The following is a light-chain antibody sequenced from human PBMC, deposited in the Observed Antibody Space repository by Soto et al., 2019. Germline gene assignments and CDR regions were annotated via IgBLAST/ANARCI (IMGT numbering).Light chain of an antibody. Sequence: EIVMTQSPATLSVSPGERATLSCRASQSVGTNLAWYQQKPGQAPRLLIYRASTRATAIPARFSGSGSGTDFTLTISSLQSEDFAVYYWQQYSNWPPLTFGGGTKVEIK. CDR3: QQYSNWPPLT. J-gene: IGKJ4*01. CDR1: QSVGTN. CDR2: RAS. V-gene: IGKV3-15*01.